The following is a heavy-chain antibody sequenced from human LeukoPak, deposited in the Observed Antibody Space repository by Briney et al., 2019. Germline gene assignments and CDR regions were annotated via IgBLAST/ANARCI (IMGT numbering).Heavy chain of an antibody. CDR3: AIVSNSRFSYTNRLLIDY. Sequence: PGGSLRLSCTASGFTFDDYAMSWVRQAPGKGLEWVSGINWNGGSTGYADSVKGRFTISRDNAKNSLYLQMNSLRAEDTALYYCAIVSNSRFSYTNRLLIDYWGQGTLVPVSS. CDR1: GFTFDDYA. CDR2: INWNGGST. V-gene: IGHV3-20*04. J-gene: IGHJ4*02. D-gene: IGHD2-8*01.